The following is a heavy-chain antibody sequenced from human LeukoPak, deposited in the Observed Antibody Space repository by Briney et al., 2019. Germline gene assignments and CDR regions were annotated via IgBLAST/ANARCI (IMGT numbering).Heavy chain of an antibody. Sequence: SETLSLTCTVSGASISSTGYYWGWIRQPPGKGLEWIGSISYSGSTYYNPPLKSRVTISVDTSKNQFSVKLTSVTAADTALYYCAGYYHDSSGYLGCGQGTLVTVSS. CDR3: AGYYHDSSGYLG. V-gene: IGHV4-39*01. CDR1: GASISSTGYY. CDR2: ISYSGST. D-gene: IGHD3-22*01. J-gene: IGHJ4*02.